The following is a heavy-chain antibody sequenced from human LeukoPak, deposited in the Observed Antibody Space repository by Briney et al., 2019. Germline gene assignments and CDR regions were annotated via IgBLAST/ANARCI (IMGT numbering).Heavy chain of an antibody. CDR3: AKGIITMIVVVTVDY. Sequence: GGSLRLSCAASGFTFSSYGMSWVRQAPGKGLEWVSAISGSGGSTYYADSVKGRVTISRDNSKNTLYLQMNSLRPEDTAVYYCAKGIITMIVVVTVDYWGQGTLVTVSS. CDR1: GFTFSSYG. J-gene: IGHJ4*02. CDR2: ISGSGGST. V-gene: IGHV3-23*01. D-gene: IGHD3-22*01.